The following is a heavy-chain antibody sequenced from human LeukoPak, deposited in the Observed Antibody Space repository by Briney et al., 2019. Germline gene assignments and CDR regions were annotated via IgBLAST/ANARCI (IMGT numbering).Heavy chain of an antibody. CDR1: GLAFSSYA. Sequence: PGGSLRLSCAASGLAFSSYAMSWVRQAPGKGLEWVSTISIASNTFYADSVKGRFTISRDNSTNTVYLQMTSLRADDTAVYYCADYGVSGVRNNFYWGQGTLVTVSS. V-gene: IGHV3-23*01. D-gene: IGHD3-3*01. CDR2: ISIASNT. J-gene: IGHJ4*02. CDR3: ADYGVSGVRNNFY.